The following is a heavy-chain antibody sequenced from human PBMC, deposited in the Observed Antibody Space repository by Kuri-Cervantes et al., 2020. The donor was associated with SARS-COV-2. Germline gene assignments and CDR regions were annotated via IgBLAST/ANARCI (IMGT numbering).Heavy chain of an antibody. Sequence: ASVKVSCKASGYTFTGYYMHWVRQAPGQGLEWMGWINPNSGGTNYAQKFQSWVTMTRDTSISTAYMELSRLRSDDTAVYYCARGMVRGVIRYYYYGMDVWGQGTTVTVSS. D-gene: IGHD3-10*01. CDR2: INPNSGGT. J-gene: IGHJ6*02. CDR3: ARGMVRGVIRYYYYGMDV. CDR1: GYTFTGYY. V-gene: IGHV1-2*04.